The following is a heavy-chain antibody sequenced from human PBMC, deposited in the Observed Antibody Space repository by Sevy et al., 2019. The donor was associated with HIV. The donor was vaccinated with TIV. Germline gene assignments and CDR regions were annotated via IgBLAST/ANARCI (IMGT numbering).Heavy chain of an antibody. V-gene: IGHV3-73*01. J-gene: IGHJ4*02. CDR1: GFTFSGSA. D-gene: IGHD6-19*01. CDR2: IRNQANNYAT. Sequence: GGSLRFSCAASGFTFSGSAMDWVRHTSGKGLEWLGRIRNQANNYATTYAASVKGRFVISRDDSKNTAYLHMNNLKTEDTAVYYCTSGIAVVGTVYFDYWGRGTLVTVSS. CDR3: TSGIAVVGTVYFDY.